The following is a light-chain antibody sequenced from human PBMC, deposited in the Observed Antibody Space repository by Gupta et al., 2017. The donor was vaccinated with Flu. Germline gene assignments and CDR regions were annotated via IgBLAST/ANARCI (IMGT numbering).Light chain of an antibody. V-gene: IGKV1-33*01. J-gene: IGKJ2*01. CDR1: QDISNY. Sequence: DMHMTQSPSSLSASVGDRVTITCQASQDISNYLHWYQQKPGKAPKLLIYDASNLETGVPSRFSGSGSGTDFTFTISSLQPEDFATYYCQQDDNLPRTFGQGTKMEIK. CDR2: DAS. CDR3: QQDDNLPRT.